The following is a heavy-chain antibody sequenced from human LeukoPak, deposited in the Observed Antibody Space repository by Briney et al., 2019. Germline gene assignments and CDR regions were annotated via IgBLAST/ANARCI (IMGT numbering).Heavy chain of an antibody. CDR2: IYYSGST. V-gene: IGHV4-30-4*08. CDR3: ARITTVTTPYFDY. D-gene: IGHD4-17*01. J-gene: IGHJ4*02. Sequence: SETLSLTCTVSGGSISSGDYYWSWIRRPPGKGLEWIGYIYYSGSTYYNPSLKSRVTISVDTSKNQFSLKLSSVTAADTAVYYCARITTVTTPYFDYWGQGTLVTVSS. CDR1: GGSISSGDYY.